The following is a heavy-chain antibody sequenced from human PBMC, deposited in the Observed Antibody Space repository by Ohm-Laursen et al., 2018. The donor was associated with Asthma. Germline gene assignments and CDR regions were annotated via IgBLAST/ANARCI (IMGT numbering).Heavy chain of an antibody. CDR3: ARDFFDSSGIYYYGMDV. CDR1: GFTFSSYS. Sequence: SLRLSCTASGFTFSSYSMNWVRQAPGKGLEWVSYISSSSSTIYYADSVKGRFTISRDNAKNSLYLQMNSLRDEDTAVYYCARDFFDSSGIYYYGMDVWGQGTTVTVSS. J-gene: IGHJ6*02. CDR2: ISSSSSTI. V-gene: IGHV3-48*02. D-gene: IGHD3-22*01.